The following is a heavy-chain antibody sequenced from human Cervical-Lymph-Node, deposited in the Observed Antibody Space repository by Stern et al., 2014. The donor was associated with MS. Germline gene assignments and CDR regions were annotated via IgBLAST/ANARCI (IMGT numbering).Heavy chain of an antibody. CDR3: ARTRRVRGAHWFDP. CDR2: IDWDDDK. V-gene: IGHV2-70*01. Sequence: QVTLRESGPALVKPTQTLTLTCTFSGFSLSTSGMCVSLIRQPPGKALEWLALIDWDDDKYYSTSLKTRLTISKDTSKNQVVLTMTNMDPVDTATYYCARTRRVRGAHWFDPWGQGTLVTVSS. D-gene: IGHD3-10*01. CDR1: GFSLSTSGMC. J-gene: IGHJ5*02.